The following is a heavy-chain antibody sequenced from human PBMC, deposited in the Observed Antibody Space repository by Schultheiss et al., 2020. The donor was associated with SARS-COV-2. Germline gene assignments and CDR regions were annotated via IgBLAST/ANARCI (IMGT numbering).Heavy chain of an antibody. J-gene: IGHJ4*02. D-gene: IGHD6-19*01. CDR2: IYTSGST. CDR1: GGSISSYY. Sequence: GSLRLSCTVSGGSISSYYWSWIRQPPGKGLEWIGYIYTSGSTNYNPSLKSRVTMSVDTSKNQFSLKLSSVTAADTAVYYCARDRVAVAGTLDYWGQGTLVTVSS. V-gene: IGHV4-4*08. CDR3: ARDRVAVAGTLDY.